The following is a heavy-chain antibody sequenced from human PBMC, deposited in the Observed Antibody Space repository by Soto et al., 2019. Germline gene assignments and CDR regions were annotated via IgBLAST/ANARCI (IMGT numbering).Heavy chain of an antibody. CDR3: VRGYDGPGSHGGH. J-gene: IGHJ4*02. V-gene: IGHV3-48*03. Sequence: EVQLVDSGGGLIQTGGSLRLVCAASGFIFSNYEMNWVRQAAGKGLEWVSYISHDSGVMNYADSVKGRFTISRDNAKNSLYLQMSDLRVEDTAVYYCVRGYDGPGSHGGHWGQGTLVTVSS. CDR2: ISHDSGVM. CDR1: GFIFSNYE. D-gene: IGHD3-22*01.